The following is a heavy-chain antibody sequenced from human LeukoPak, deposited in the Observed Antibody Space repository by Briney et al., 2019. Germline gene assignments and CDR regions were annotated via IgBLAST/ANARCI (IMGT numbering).Heavy chain of an antibody. CDR3: ARGSNRRSLGY. CDR2: INHSGST. CDR1: GGSFSGYY. Sequence: SETLSLTCAVYGGSFSGYYWSWIRQPPGKGLEWIGEINHSGSTNYNPSLKSQVTISVDTSKNQFSLKLSSVTAADTAVYYCARGSNRRSLGYWGQGTLVTVSS. J-gene: IGHJ4*02. V-gene: IGHV4-34*01.